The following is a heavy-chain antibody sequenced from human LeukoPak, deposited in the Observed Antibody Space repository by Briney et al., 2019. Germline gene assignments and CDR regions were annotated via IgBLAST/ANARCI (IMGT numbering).Heavy chain of an antibody. J-gene: IGHJ4*02. V-gene: IGHV3-23*01. CDR2: ISGSGGST. CDR3: AKTHCSGGSCYSYFDY. Sequence: PGGSLRLSCGASGFTFSSYAMSWVRQAPGKGLEWVSAISGSGGSTYYADSVKGRFTISRDNSKNTLYLQMNSLRAEDTAVYYCAKTHCSGGSCYSYFDYWGQGTLVTVSS. D-gene: IGHD2-15*01. CDR1: GFTFSSYA.